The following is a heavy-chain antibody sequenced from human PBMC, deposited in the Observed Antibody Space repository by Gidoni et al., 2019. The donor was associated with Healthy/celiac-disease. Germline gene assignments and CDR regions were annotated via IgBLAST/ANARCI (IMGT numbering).Heavy chain of an antibody. D-gene: IGHD4-17*01. J-gene: IGHJ3*02. CDR3: ARSYGDYVGNAFDI. V-gene: IGHV4-39*01. CDR1: GGSISSSSYY. CDR2: IYYSGST. Sequence: QLQLQESGPGLVKPSETLSLTCTVPGGSISSSSYYWGWIRQPPGKGLEWIGSIYYSGSTYYNPSLKSRVTISVDTSKNQFSLKLSSVTAADTAVYYCARSYGDYVGNAFDIWGQGTMVTVSS.